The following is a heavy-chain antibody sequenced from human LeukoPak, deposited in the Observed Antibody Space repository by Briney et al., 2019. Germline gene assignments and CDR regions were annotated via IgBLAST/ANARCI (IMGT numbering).Heavy chain of an antibody. J-gene: IGHJ6*02. Sequence: ASVTVSFSASGYTFTNYLMHWVRQAPGQRLERMGWISVYNGNTNYVQKHQGRVTITTDTSTSTAYMELRSLRSDDTAVYYCARDRPVYSNYVEARYYYYCGMDVCGQGTTGTVSS. V-gene: IGHV1-18*01. CDR3: ARDRPVYSNYVEARYYYYCGMDV. CDR1: GYTFTNYL. D-gene: IGHD4-11*01. CDR2: ISVYNGNT.